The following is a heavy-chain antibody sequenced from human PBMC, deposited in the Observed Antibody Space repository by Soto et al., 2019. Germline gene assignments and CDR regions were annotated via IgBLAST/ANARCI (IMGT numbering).Heavy chain of an antibody. Sequence: PVGSLRLSCVASGFTFSTYAMTWVRQAPGKGLEWVSAISGSGSGTNYADSVKGRFTVSRDNSKNILYLQMNSLRAEDSAIYYCAREDDTTGHYSWFDPWGPGTLVTVSS. CDR1: GFTFSTYA. V-gene: IGHV3-23*01. D-gene: IGHD3-9*01. CDR2: ISGSGSGT. CDR3: AREDDTTGHYSWFDP. J-gene: IGHJ5*02.